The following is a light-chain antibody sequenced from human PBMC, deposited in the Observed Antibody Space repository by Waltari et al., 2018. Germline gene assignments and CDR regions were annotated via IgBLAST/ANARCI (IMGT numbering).Light chain of an antibody. J-gene: IGLJ3*02. CDR1: SGHSSNV. Sequence: QLVLTQSPSASASLGASVKLTCTLSSGHSSNVIAWHQQQPEKGPRYLMKVNSDGSHSKGDKIPDRFSGSSSGAEHYLTISSLQSEDEADYYCQTGGHGTWVFGGRTKLTVL. V-gene: IGLV4-69*01. CDR2: VNSDGSH. CDR3: QTGGHGTWV.